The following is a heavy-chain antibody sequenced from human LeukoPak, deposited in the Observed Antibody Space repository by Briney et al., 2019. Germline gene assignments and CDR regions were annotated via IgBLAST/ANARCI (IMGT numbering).Heavy chain of an antibody. Sequence: GRSLRLSCAASGFTFSSYGMHWVRQAPGKGLEWVAVIWYDGSNKYYADSVKGRFTISRDNSKNTLYLQMNSLRAEDTAVYYCARTDTAMDYYGMDVWGKGTTVTVSS. CDR1: GFTFSSYG. V-gene: IGHV3-33*01. CDR3: ARTDTAMDYYGMDV. D-gene: IGHD5-18*01. CDR2: IWYDGSNK. J-gene: IGHJ6*04.